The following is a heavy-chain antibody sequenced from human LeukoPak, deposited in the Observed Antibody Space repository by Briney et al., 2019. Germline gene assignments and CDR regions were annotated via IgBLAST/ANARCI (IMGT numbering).Heavy chain of an antibody. CDR2: ISWNSGSI. D-gene: IGHD2-2*02. Sequence: PGGSLRLSCAASGFTFDNYAMHWIRQAPGKGLEWVSGISWNSGSIGYADSVKGRFTISRDNAKRSLYLQMNGLRAEDTALYYCAKDYCSSTNCYIDYWGQGTLVTVSS. V-gene: IGHV3-9*01. CDR1: GFTFDNYA. J-gene: IGHJ4*02. CDR3: AKDYCSSTNCYIDY.